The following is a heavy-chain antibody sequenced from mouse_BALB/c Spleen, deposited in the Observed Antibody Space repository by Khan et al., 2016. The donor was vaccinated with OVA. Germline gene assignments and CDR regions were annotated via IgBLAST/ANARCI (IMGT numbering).Heavy chain of an antibody. CDR1: RFIFSDYG. Sequence: EVELVESGGGLVQPGGSRKLSCAASRFIFSDYGMAWVRQAPGKGPEWVAFICNLAYSIYYADTVTGRFTISRATAKNTLYLEMSSLRSEDTAMYYCARSWAMDYWGQGTSVTVSS. J-gene: IGHJ4*01. CDR2: ICNLAYSI. CDR3: ARSWAMDY. V-gene: IGHV5-15*02.